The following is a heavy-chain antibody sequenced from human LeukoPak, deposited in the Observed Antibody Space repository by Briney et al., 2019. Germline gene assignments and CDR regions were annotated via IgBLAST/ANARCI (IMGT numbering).Heavy chain of an antibody. D-gene: IGHD1-14*01. J-gene: IGHJ5*02. V-gene: IGHV3-74*01. CDR1: GFTFSCYW. Sequence: GGSLRLSCAASGFTFSCYWMHWVRQAPGKGLVWVSRISSDGSSTSYADSVKGRFTISRDNAKNTLYLQMNSLRAADTAVYYCARAGEGGNWFDPWGQGTLVTVSS. CDR3: ARAGEGGNWFDP. CDR2: ISSDGSST.